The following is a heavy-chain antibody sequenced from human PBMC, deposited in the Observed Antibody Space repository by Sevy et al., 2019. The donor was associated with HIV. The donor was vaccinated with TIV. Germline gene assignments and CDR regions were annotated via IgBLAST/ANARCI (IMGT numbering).Heavy chain of an antibody. CDR2: VNSDGSST. V-gene: IGHV3-74*01. Sequence: GGSLRLSCAASGFTFSSYWMHWVRQAPGKGPVWVLGVNSDGSSTNYADSVKGRFTMPRDSAKNTLYLQMNSLRAEDTAVYFCVAANTWQDYWGQGTLVTVSS. D-gene: IGHD2-15*01. J-gene: IGHJ4*02. CDR3: VAANTWQDY. CDR1: GFTFSSYW.